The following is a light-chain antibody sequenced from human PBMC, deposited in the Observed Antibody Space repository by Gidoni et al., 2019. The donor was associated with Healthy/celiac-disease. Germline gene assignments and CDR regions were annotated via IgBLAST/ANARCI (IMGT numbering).Light chain of an antibody. CDR1: QSNSSY. CDR2: AAS. J-gene: IGKJ3*01. CDR3: QKSYSNLVFT. Sequence: DIQITQSPSSLSASVGDRVTITCRASQSNSSYLNWYQQKPGKAPKLLIYAASSLQSGVPSRFSGSGSGTDFTLTISSLQPEDFATYYCQKSYSNLVFTFGPGTKVDIK. V-gene: IGKV1-39*01.